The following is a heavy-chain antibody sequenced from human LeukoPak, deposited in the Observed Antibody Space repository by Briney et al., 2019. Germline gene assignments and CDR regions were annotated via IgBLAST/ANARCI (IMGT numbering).Heavy chain of an antibody. CDR1: GDSISTYY. D-gene: IGHD3-10*01. CDR3: ARAVSYYYYGMDV. Sequence: SETLSLTCTVAGDSISTYYWTWIRQPPGKGLEWIGYIYYSGSTYYNPSLKSRVTISVDTSKNQFSLKLSSVSATDTAVYYCARAVSYYYYGMDVWGQGTTVTVSS. CDR2: IYYSGST. J-gene: IGHJ6*02. V-gene: IGHV4-59*04.